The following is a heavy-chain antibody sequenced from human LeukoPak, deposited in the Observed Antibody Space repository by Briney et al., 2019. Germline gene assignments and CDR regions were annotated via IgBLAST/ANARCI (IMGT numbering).Heavy chain of an antibody. V-gene: IGHV4-39*07. CDR3: AREGPNGDYYYYYYMDV. CDR1: GGSISSSSYY. CDR2: IYYSGST. Sequence: PSETLSLTCTVSGGSISSSSYYWGWIRQPPGKGLEWIGSIYYSGSTYYNPSLKSRVTISVDTSKNQFSLKLSSVTAADTAVYYCAREGPNGDYYYYYYMDVWGKGTTVTVSS. D-gene: IGHD2-8*01. J-gene: IGHJ6*03.